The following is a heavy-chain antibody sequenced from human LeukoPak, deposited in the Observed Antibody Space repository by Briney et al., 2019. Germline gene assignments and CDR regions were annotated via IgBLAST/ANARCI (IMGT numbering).Heavy chain of an antibody. CDR2: MNPNSGNT. D-gene: IGHD3-3*01. Sequence: ASVKVSCKASGYTFTSYDINWVRQATGQGLEWMGWMNPNSGNTGYAQKFQGRVTMTRNTSISTAYMELSSLRSEDTAVYYCAREPHDFWSGYGGLAFDIWGQGTMVTVSS. CDR3: AREPHDFWSGYGGLAFDI. J-gene: IGHJ3*02. CDR1: GYTFTSYD. V-gene: IGHV1-8*01.